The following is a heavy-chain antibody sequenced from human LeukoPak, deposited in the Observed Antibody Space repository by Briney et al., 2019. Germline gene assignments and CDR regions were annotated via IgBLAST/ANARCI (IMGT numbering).Heavy chain of an antibody. CDR3: ASSNDSSGYYPEG. J-gene: IGHJ4*02. D-gene: IGHD3-22*01. Sequence: SETLSLTCTVSGGSISSYYWSWIRQPPGKGLEWIGYIYHSGSTYYNPSLKSRVTISVDRSKNQFSLKLSSVTAADTAVYYCASSNDSSGYYPEGWGQGTLVTVSS. CDR1: GGSISSYY. V-gene: IGHV4-59*12. CDR2: IYHSGST.